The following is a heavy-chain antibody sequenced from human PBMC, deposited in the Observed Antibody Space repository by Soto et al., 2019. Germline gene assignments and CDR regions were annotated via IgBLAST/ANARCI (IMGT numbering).Heavy chain of an antibody. V-gene: IGHV4-4*02. Sequence: QVQLQESGPGLVKPSGTLSLSCAVSGGSISRSNWWTWVRQPPGKGLEWIGDIYYSGTTNYNASRKIRVTILLYTSKNQFSLKLNSVTAAATAVYYCARFSVDYNFDSWGQGTLVTVSS. CDR2: IYYSGTT. CDR1: GGSISRSNW. CDR3: ARFSVDYNFDS. J-gene: IGHJ4*02. D-gene: IGHD3-9*01.